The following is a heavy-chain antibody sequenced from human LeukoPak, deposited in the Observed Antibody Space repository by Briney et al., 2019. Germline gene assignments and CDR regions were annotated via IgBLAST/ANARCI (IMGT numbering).Heavy chain of an antibody. Sequence: GGSLRLSCEASGFTFSSYNMNWVRQAPGKGLGWVSSISSSSNYIYYADSVKGRFTISRDNAKNSLYLQMNSLRAEDTAVYYCASANPILLDYYYYYYMDVWGKGTTVTVSS. CDR3: ASANPILLDYYYYYYMDV. CDR1: GFTFSSYN. V-gene: IGHV3-21*01. CDR2: ISSSSNYI. D-gene: IGHD3-3*01. J-gene: IGHJ6*03.